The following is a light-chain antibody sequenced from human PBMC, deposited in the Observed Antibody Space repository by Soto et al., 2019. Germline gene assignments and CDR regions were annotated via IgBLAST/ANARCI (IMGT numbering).Light chain of an antibody. CDR3: QQTYSIPRT. V-gene: IGKV2D-29*01. CDR1: HGLLHSDGKTY. Sequence: DIVMTQTPLSLSVTPGQPACISCKSRHGLLHSDGKTYLYWFLQKPGQPPQLLMYGVSNRFSGVPDRFSGSGSGTDFTLTISSLHPEDFATYYCQQTYSIPRTFGQGTKVDI. CDR2: GVS. J-gene: IGKJ1*01.